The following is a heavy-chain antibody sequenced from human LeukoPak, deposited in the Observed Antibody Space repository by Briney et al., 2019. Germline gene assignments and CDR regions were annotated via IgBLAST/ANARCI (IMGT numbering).Heavy chain of an antibody. Sequence: PSETLSLTCTVSGGSISSSSYYWGWIRQPPGKGLEWIGSIYYSGSTYYNPSLKSRVTISVDTSKNQFSLKLSSVTAADTAVYYCASRVLRYFDGRFDPWGQGTLVTVSS. CDR1: GGSISSSSYY. CDR3: ASRVLRYFDGRFDP. D-gene: IGHD3-9*01. J-gene: IGHJ5*02. V-gene: IGHV4-39*01. CDR2: IYYSGST.